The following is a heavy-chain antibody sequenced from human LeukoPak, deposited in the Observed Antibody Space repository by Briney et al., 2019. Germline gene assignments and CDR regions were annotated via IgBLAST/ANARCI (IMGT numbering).Heavy chain of an antibody. Sequence: TSETLSLTCAVYGGSFSGYYWSWIRQPPEKGLEWIGEINHSGSTNYNPSLKSRVTISVDTSKNQFSLKLSSVTAADTAVYYCARTSTVSYFDYWGQGTLVTVSS. CDR3: ARTSTVSYFDY. J-gene: IGHJ4*02. CDR1: GGSFSGYY. D-gene: IGHD4-17*01. V-gene: IGHV4-34*01. CDR2: INHSGST.